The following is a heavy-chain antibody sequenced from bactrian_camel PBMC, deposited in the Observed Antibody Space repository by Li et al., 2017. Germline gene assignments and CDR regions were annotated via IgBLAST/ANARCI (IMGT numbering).Heavy chain of an antibody. Sequence: VQLVESGGASVQAGGSLRLSCVASGDTIGRYCMGWFRQIPDKEREGVAGIESDGSTSYADSVKGRFTISQDNAENVVYLQMSRLKPQDTGVYYCAGGRRWTETDTPCGRNEYHYWGQGTQVTVS. J-gene: IGHJ4*01. V-gene: IGHV3S9*01. CDR2: IESDGST. CDR1: GDTIGRYC. CDR3: AGGRRWTETDTPCGRNEYHY. D-gene: IGHD2*01.